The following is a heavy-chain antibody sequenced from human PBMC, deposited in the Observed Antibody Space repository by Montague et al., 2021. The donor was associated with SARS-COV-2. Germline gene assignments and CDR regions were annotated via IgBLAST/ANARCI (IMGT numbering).Heavy chain of an antibody. CDR1: GDSVSSNSAA. D-gene: IGHD6-19*01. J-gene: IGHJ6*02. CDR2: TYFGSQWYS. V-gene: IGHV6-1*01. Sequence: CAISGDSVSSNSAAWNWIRQSPSRGLEWLGRTYFGSQWYSDYAVSVKSRITINPDTSKNQFSLQLNSVTPEDTAVYYCARDAANTRIAVAGYYYYYAMDVWGQGTTVTVSS. CDR3: ARDAANTRIAVAGYYYYYAMDV.